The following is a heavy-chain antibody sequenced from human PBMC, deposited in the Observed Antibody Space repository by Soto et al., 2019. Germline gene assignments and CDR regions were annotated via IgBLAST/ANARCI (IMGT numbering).Heavy chain of an antibody. J-gene: IGHJ4*02. Sequence: SETLSLACTVSGGSISSYYWSWILQPPGKGLEWIGYIYYSGSTNYNPSLKSRVTISVDTSKNQFSLKLSSVTAADTAVYYCARVSRDGYNFGYWGQGTLVTVSS. CDR1: GGSISSYY. CDR2: IYYSGST. CDR3: ARVSRDGYNFGY. V-gene: IGHV4-59*01. D-gene: IGHD5-12*01.